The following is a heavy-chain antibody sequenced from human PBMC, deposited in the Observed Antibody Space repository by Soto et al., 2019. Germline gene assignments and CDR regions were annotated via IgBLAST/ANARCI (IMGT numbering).Heavy chain of an antibody. J-gene: IGHJ4*02. D-gene: IGHD2-15*01. V-gene: IGHV1-58*02. CDR2: IVVGSGHT. Sequence: QRQLVQSGPEVKKPGTSVKVSCKASGFTFTSSAMQWVRQARGQRLEWIGWIVVGSGHTNYAQKFQERVTITRDMSKSTAYMELSSLRSEDTAVYYCAADSRYCSGGNCEDYWGQGTLVTVSS. CDR1: GFTFTSSA. CDR3: AADSRYCSGGNCEDY.